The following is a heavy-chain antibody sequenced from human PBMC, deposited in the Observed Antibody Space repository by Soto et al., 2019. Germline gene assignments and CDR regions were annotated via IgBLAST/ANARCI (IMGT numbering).Heavy chain of an antibody. J-gene: IGHJ3*02. CDR2: INHSGST. CDR1: GGSFRGYY. Sequence: XGTLSLTCVVYGGSFRGYYWSWIRQPPGKGLQWIGEINHSGSTNYNPSLKSRVTILVDTSKNHFSLKLSSVTAADTAVYYCARSRVTMVRDDAFDIWGQGTMVTV. V-gene: IGHV4-34*01. CDR3: ARSRVTMVRDDAFDI. D-gene: IGHD3-10*01.